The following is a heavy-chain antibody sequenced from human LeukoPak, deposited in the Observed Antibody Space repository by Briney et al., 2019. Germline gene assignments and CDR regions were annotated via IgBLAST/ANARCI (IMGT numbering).Heavy chain of an antibody. J-gene: IGHJ3*02. Sequence: PSETLSLTCAIYGGSFSGYYWSWIRQPPGKGLEWIGEINHSGSTNYNPSLKSRVTISVDTSKNQFSLKLSSVTAADTAVYYCARDRGNYDSSGQGAFDIWGQGTMVTVSS. CDR2: INHSGST. D-gene: IGHD3-22*01. V-gene: IGHV4-34*01. CDR3: ARDRGNYDSSGQGAFDI. CDR1: GGSFSGYY.